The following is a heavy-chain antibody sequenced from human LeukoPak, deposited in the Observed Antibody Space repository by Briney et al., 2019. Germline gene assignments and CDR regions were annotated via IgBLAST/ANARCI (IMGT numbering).Heavy chain of an antibody. J-gene: IGHJ4*02. D-gene: IGHD6-19*01. V-gene: IGHV1-3*01. Sequence: ASVKVSCKASGYTFTSYAMHWVRQAPGQRLEWMGWINAGNGNTKYSQKFQGRVTITRDTSASTAYMELSRLRSEDTAVYYCARGYSSGWTFDYWGQGTLVTVSS. CDR3: ARGYSSGWTFDY. CDR2: INAGNGNT. CDR1: GYTFTSYA.